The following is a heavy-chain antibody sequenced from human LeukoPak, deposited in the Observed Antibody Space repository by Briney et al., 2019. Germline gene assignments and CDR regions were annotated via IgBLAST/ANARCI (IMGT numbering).Heavy chain of an antibody. Sequence: PGGSLRLSCAASGFTFSSYALSWVRQAPGKGLEWVSAISGSGGSTYYADSVKGRFTISRDNSKNTLYLQMNSLRAEDTAVYYCATKSTLHSSSWYVYWGQGTLVTVSS. D-gene: IGHD6-13*01. CDR2: ISGSGGST. V-gene: IGHV3-23*01. CDR3: ATKSTLHSSSWYVY. J-gene: IGHJ4*02. CDR1: GFTFSSYA.